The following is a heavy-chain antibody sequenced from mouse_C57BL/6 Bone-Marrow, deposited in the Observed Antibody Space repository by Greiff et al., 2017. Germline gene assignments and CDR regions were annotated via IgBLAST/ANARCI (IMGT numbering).Heavy chain of an antibody. Sequence: QVQLQQPGTELVKPGASVKLSCKASGYTFTSYWMHWVKQRPGQGLEWIGNINPSNGGTNYNEKIKSKATLTVDKSSSTAYMQLSSLTSEDSAVYYCARAETGGNYPAWFAYWGQGTLVTVSA. CDR1: GYTFTSYW. D-gene: IGHD2-1*01. CDR3: ARAETGGNYPAWFAY. J-gene: IGHJ3*01. V-gene: IGHV1-53*01. CDR2: INPSNGGT.